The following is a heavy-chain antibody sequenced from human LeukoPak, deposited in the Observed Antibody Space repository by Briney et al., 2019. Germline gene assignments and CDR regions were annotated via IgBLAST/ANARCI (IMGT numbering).Heavy chain of an antibody. CDR1: GYTFTSYG. D-gene: IGHD6-13*01. J-gene: IGHJ4*02. Sequence: ASVKVSCKASGYTFTSYGISWVRQAPGQGLEWMGWISAYNSNTNYAQKLQGRVTMTTDTSTSTAYMELRSLRSDDTAVYYCARVTVGYSSSWYEDGYWGQGTLVTVSS. CDR3: ARVTVGYSSSWYEDGY. CDR2: ISAYNSNT. V-gene: IGHV1-18*01.